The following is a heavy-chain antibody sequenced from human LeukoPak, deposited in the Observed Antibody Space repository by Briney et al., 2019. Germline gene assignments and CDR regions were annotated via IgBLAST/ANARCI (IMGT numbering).Heavy chain of an antibody. Sequence: WASVKVSCRVSGDTLTESSTHWVRQAPGKGLEWMGGFEPEDGEAIYAQRFQGRLTLTEDTSTDTAYMELSSLTSEDTAVYFCAADLGQLLSYWGQGTLVTVSS. D-gene: IGHD6-13*01. V-gene: IGHV1-24*01. J-gene: IGHJ4*02. CDR2: FEPEDGEA. CDR1: GDTLTESS. CDR3: AADLGQLLSY.